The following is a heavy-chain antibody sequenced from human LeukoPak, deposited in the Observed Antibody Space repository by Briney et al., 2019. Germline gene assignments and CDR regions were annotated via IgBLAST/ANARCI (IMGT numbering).Heavy chain of an antibody. V-gene: IGHV1-2*02. Sequence: ASVKVSCKASGGTFSSYAISWVRQAPGQGLEWMGWINPNSGGTNYAQKFQGRVTMTRDTSISTAYMELSRLRSDDTAVYYCARDLPLGPNWDYWGQGTLVTVSS. CDR3: ARDLPLGPNWDY. CDR1: GGTFSSYA. D-gene: IGHD3-16*02. CDR2: INPNSGGT. J-gene: IGHJ4*02.